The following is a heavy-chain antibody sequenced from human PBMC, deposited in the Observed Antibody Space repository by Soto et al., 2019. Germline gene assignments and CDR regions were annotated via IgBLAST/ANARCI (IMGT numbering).Heavy chain of an antibody. CDR1: SYSISSGFF. CDR2: IYHTGGT. V-gene: IGHV4-38-2*02. J-gene: IGHJ5*02. CDR3: ARDTNSLDL. D-gene: IGHD2-8*01. Sequence: SETLSLTCVVSSYSISSGFFWAWIRQPPGKGLEWVGSIYHTGGTPYNPSLRSQVSTSVDTSTNQFSLRLTSLTAADPAVYFCARDTNSLDLWGRGILVTVSS.